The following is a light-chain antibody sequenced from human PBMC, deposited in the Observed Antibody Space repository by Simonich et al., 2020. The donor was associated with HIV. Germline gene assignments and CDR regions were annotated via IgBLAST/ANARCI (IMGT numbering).Light chain of an antibody. V-gene: IGKV1-12*01. CDR2: AAS. J-gene: IGKJ1*01. CDR1: PDISTW. CDR3: QQANSFPWT. Sequence: DIQMTQSPSSVSASVGDRVPITWRASPDISTWLAWYQQKPGNAPKLLIYAASSLQSGVPSRFSGSGSGTDFTLTINRLQSEDCATYFCQQANSFPWTFGQGTKVEIK.